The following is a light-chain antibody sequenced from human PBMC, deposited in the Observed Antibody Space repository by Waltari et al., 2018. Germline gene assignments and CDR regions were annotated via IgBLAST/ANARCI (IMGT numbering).Light chain of an antibody. V-gene: IGLV5-45*01. CDR2: DKSDSDK. J-gene: IGLJ3*02. Sequence: PETPPQFLVKDKSDSDKPRGSGVPSRFSASRDTSANAGILLISGLQPEDEADYYCMILHNNAVVFGGGTKLTVL. CDR3: MILHNNAVV.